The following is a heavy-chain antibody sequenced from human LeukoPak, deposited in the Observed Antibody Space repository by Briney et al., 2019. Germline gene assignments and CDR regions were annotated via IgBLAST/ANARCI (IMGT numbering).Heavy chain of an antibody. CDR2: IYYSGST. D-gene: IGHD3-10*01. V-gene: IGHV4-39*01. Sequence: KASETLSLTCTVSGGSISSSSYYWGWIRQPPGKGLEWIGSIYYSGSTYYNPSLKSRVTISVDTSKNQFSLKLSSVTAADTAVYYCARLPYYYGSGGFDPWGQGTLVTVSS. J-gene: IGHJ5*02. CDR3: ARLPYYYGSGGFDP. CDR1: GGSISSSSYY.